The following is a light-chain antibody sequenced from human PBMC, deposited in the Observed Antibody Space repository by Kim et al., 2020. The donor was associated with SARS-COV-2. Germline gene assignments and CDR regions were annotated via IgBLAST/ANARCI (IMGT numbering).Light chain of an antibody. CDR1: QDISNH. CDR3: QQFRFYPPT. J-gene: IGKJ4*01. V-gene: IGKV1-16*01. CDR2: AAS. Sequence: DIQMTQSPSSLSASVGDRVTITCRASQDISNHLAWFQQLPGKAPKSLVYAASNLQSGVPPRFGGSGSGTEFTLTIGSLQPEDVATYYCQQFRFYPPTFGGGTKVEIK.